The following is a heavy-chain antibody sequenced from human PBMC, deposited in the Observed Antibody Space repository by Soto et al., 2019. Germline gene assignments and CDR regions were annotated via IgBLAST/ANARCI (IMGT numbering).Heavy chain of an antibody. D-gene: IGHD4-17*01. Sequence: QVQLQESGPGLVKPSEPLSLTCTVSGGSISSYYWSWIRQPPGKGLEWIGYIYYSGSTNYNPSLMIRVTISVDPSKKQFSLKLSYVTAADTAVYYCTRVYGHYLDDWGQVTLVTVSS. CDR3: TRVYGHYLDD. V-gene: IGHV4-59*01. J-gene: IGHJ4*02. CDR2: IYYSGST. CDR1: GGSISSYY.